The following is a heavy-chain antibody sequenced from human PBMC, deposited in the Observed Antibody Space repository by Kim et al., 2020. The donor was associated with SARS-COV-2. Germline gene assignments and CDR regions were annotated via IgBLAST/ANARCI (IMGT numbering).Heavy chain of an antibody. V-gene: IGHV4-31*03. J-gene: IGHJ5*02. CDR2: IYYSGSA. CDR1: GDSITRGSYY. D-gene: IGHD2-21*02. Sequence: SETLSLTCTVSGDSITRGSYYWTWIRQLPGKGLEYIGFIYYSGSASYTPSLKSRVAMSVDTSKNQFSLQLSSVTAADTAVYYCARARYDAGVMVTAIGGKWFDPWGQGTLVTVSS. CDR3: ARARYDAGVMVTAIGGKWFDP.